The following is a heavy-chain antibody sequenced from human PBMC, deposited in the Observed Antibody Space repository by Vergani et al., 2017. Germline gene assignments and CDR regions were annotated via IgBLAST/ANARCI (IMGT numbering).Heavy chain of an antibody. CDR3: TRGRMTVDY. J-gene: IGHJ4*02. CDR2: VNPNCGRT. V-gene: IGHV1-2*02. Sequence: QVQLVQSGAEVKKPGASVKVSCKASGYTFTGYFIHWVRQAPGQGLEWMGRVNPNCGRTNYAQNFQGRVTLTRDTSISTTYMELSRLRSDDTAVYYCTRGRMTVDYWGQGTLVTVSS. D-gene: IGHD2-15*01. CDR1: GYTFTGYF.